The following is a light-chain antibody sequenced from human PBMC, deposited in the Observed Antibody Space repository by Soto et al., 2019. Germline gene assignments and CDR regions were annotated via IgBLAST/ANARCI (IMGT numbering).Light chain of an antibody. J-gene: IGLJ1*01. V-gene: IGLV2-14*01. CDR1: SSDVGGYNY. CDR2: EVS. Sequence: QSVLTQPASVSGSPEQSITISCTGTSSDVGGYNYVSWYQQHPGKAPKLMIYEVSNRPSGVSNRFSGSKSGNTASLTISGLQAEDEADYYCSSYTSSSVVFGTGTKLTVL. CDR3: SSYTSSSVV.